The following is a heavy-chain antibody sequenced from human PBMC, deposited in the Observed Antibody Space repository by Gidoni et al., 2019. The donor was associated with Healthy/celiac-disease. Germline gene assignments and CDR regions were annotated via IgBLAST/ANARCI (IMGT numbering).Heavy chain of an antibody. J-gene: IGHJ6*02. CDR3: ARVTAGVVVPAATSHYGMDV. Sequence: QVQLQQWGAGLLKPSETLSLTCAVYGGSFSGYYWSWIRQPPGKGLEWIGEINHSGSTNYNPSLKSRVTISVDTSKNQFSLKLSSVTAADTAVYYCARVTAGVVVPAATSHYGMDVWGQGTTVTVSS. CDR2: INHSGST. CDR1: GGSFSGYY. V-gene: IGHV4-34*01. D-gene: IGHD2-2*01.